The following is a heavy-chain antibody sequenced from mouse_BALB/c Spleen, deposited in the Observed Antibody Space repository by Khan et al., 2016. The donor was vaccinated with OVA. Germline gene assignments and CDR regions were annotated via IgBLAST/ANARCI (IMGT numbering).Heavy chain of an antibody. Sequence: EVQLQESGPGLVKPSPSLSLTCTVTGYSITSDYAWNWIRQFPGNQLEWMGYISYSGNTNYNPSLRSRISITRDTSKNQFFLQLNSVTTEDTATDYCARVYGGDFDYWGQGTTLTVSS. CDR1: GYSITSDYA. V-gene: IGHV3-2*02. CDR3: ARVYGGDFDY. J-gene: IGHJ2*01. D-gene: IGHD1-1*01. CDR2: ISYSGNT.